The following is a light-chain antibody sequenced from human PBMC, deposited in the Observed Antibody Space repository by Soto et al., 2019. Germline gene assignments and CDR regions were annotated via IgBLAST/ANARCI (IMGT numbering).Light chain of an antibody. CDR3: ISYMADDSSL. CDR1: SSDIGASNF. J-gene: IGLJ1*01. V-gene: IGLV2-14*01. Sequence: QSVLTQPPSVSGSPGQSITVSCTGTSSDIGASNFVSWYQHLPGRAPKVIIFEATNRPSGVSYRCPCYKSGITASLIIPGLQADAEADSFCISYMADDSSLFGTGTK. CDR2: EAT.